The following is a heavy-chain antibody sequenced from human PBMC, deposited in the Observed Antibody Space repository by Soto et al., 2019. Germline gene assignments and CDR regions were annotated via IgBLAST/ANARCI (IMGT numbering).Heavy chain of an antibody. CDR1: GFTFSASW. CDR3: ARDHIVATIVFEY. V-gene: IGHV3-7*01. J-gene: IGHJ4*02. Sequence: PGGSLRLSCAASGFTFSASWMTWVRQSPGKGLEWVANINGDGSQTFYVDSVKGRFTISRDNAENSVYLQMNTLRAEDTAVYYCARDHIVATIVFEYWGLGTLVTVSS. D-gene: IGHD5-12*01. CDR2: INGDGSQT.